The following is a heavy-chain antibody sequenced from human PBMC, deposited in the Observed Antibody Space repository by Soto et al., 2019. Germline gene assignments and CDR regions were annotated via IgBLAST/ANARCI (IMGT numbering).Heavy chain of an antibody. CDR1: GFSFSDFT. CDR3: TIPSDDRDDYDWYFDL. J-gene: IGHJ2*01. CDR2: IRTKAKNYAT. Sequence: GVSLRLSCGASGFSFSDFTIHWVRLASGKGLEWVGRIRTKAKNYATQYTTSVNGRFTISRGDSKNTAYPQINSLETEDTAVYYCTIPSDDRDDYDWYFDLWGRGTPVTVSS. D-gene: IGHD3-16*01. V-gene: IGHV3-73*01.